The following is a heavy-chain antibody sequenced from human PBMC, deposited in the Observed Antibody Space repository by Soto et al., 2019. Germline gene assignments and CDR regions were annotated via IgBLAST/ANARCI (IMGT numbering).Heavy chain of an antibody. CDR3: AREFGEFDY. V-gene: IGHV3-48*04. J-gene: IGHJ4*02. CDR2: ISSSSTI. CDR1: GFTFSSYS. D-gene: IGHD3-10*01. Sequence: GGSLRLSCAASGFTFSSYSMNWVRQAPGKGLEWVSYISSSSTIYYADSVKGRFTISRDNAKNSLYLQMNSLRAEDTAVYYCAREFGEFDYWGQGTLVTVSS.